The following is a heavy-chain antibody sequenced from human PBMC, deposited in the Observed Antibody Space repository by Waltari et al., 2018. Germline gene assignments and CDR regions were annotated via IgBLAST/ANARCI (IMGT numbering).Heavy chain of an antibody. Sequence: QVQLVQSGAEVKKPGSSVKVSCKASGGTFRSYAISWLRQAPGQGLEWMGGIIPIFGTANYAQKFQGRVTITTDESTSTAYMELSSLRSEDTAVYYCARVGEHEDAFDIWGQGTMVTVSS. D-gene: IGHD3-16*01. CDR3: ARVGEHEDAFDI. V-gene: IGHV1-69*05. CDR2: IIPIFGTA. CDR1: GGTFRSYA. J-gene: IGHJ3*02.